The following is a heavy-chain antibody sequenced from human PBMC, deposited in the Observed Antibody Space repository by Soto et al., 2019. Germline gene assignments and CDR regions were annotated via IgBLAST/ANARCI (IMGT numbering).Heavy chain of an antibody. J-gene: IGHJ3*02. CDR1: GFTFSSYA. D-gene: IGHD2-21*02. V-gene: IGHV3-30*18. CDR3: AKDFAYCGGDCYSQDHAFDI. CDR2: ISYDGSNK. Sequence: GGSLRLSCAASGFTFSSYAMSWVRQAPGKGLEWVAVISYDGSNKYYADSVKGRFTISRDNSKNTLYLQMNSLRAEDTAVYYCAKDFAYCGGDCYSQDHAFDIWGQGTMVTVSS.